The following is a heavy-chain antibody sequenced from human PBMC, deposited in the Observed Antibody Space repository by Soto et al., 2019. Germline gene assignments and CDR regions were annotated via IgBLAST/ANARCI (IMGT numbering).Heavy chain of an antibody. Sequence: EVHLVDSGGGLAQPGRSLRLSCAASGFTFDDFAMHWVRRVPGKCLEWVSSITWNGEITGYADSVKGRFIISRDNAKNSLYLQMNSLRREDTALYYCAKGGPDAFCGGGRCYFESWGQGTQVTVSS. D-gene: IGHD2-21*01. V-gene: IGHV3-9*01. CDR2: ITWNGEIT. CDR1: GFTFDDFA. CDR3: AKGGPDAFCGGGRCYFES. J-gene: IGHJ4*02.